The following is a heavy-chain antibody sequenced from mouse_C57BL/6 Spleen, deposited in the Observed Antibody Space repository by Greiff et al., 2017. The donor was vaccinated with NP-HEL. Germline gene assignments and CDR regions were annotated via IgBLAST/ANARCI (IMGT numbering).Heavy chain of an antibody. CDR1: GYTFTSYW. CDR3: ARYQDYDSMDY. D-gene: IGHD2-4*01. CDR2: IDPSDSYT. J-gene: IGHJ4*01. V-gene: IGHV1-59*01. Sequence: VQLQQPGAELVRPGTSVKLSCKASGYTFTSYWMHWVKQRPGQGLEWIGVIDPSDSYTNYNQKFKGKATLTVDPSSSTAYMQLSSLTSEDSAVYYCARYQDYDSMDYWGQGTSVTVSS.